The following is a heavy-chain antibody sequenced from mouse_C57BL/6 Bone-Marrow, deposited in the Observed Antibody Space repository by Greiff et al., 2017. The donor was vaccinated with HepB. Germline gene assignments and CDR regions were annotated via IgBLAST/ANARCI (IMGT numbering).Heavy chain of an antibody. CDR3: ARGGVYYGSRDFDY. V-gene: IGHV3-6*01. CDR2: ISYDGSN. D-gene: IGHD1-1*01. CDR1: GYSITSGYY. Sequence: EVKLQESGPGLVKPSQSLSLTCSVTGYSITSGYYWNWIRQFPGNKLEWMGYISYDGSNNYNPSLKNRISITRDTSKNQFFLKLNSVTTEDTATYYCARGGVYYGSRDFDYWGQGTTLTVSS. J-gene: IGHJ2*01.